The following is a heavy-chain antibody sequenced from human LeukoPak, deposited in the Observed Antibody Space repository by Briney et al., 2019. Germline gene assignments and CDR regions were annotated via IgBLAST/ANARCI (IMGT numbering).Heavy chain of an antibody. V-gene: IGHV4-39*01. CDR1: GGSMSSSSYF. CDR2: SYYSGNT. D-gene: IGHD3-16*01. CDR3: ARGFGWSFDL. J-gene: IGHJ2*01. Sequence: ADTLSLTCIVSGGSMSSSSYFWGWIRQPPGKGLEWIYSSYYSGNTYYNPSLKSRVTISVDTSKQQFSLKLTSVTAADTAVYSCARGFGWSFDLWGRGTLVTVSP.